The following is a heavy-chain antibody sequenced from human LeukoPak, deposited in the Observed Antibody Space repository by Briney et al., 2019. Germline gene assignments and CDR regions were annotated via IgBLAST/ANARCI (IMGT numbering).Heavy chain of an antibody. D-gene: IGHD3-10*01. V-gene: IGHV3-21*01. CDR2: ISSSSSYI. CDR1: GFTFSSYS. Sequence: PGGSLRLSCAASGFTFSSYSMNWVRQAPGKGLEWVSSISSSSSYIYYADSVKGRFTISRENAKNSLYLQMNSLRAEDTAVYYCARDRVMVTMVRGVNDAFDIWGQGTMVTVSS. J-gene: IGHJ3*02. CDR3: ARDRVMVTMVRGVNDAFDI.